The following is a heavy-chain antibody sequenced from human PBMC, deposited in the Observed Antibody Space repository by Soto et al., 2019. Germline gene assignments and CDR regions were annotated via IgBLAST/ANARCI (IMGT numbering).Heavy chain of an antibody. V-gene: IGHV4-59*01. D-gene: IGHD1-1*01. CDR3: ARYYNFFWYFDC. CDR1: GGSISSYY. CDR2: IYNSGST. Sequence: PSETLSLTCTVSGGSISSYYWSWIRQPPGKGLEWIGYIYNSGSTNYNPSLKSRVTISVDTSRNQFSLKLSSVTAADTAVYYCARYYNFFWYFDCWGQGTLVTVSS. J-gene: IGHJ4*02.